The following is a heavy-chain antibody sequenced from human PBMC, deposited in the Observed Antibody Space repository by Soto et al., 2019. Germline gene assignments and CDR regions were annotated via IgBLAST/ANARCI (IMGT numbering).Heavy chain of an antibody. V-gene: IGHV3-64*01. D-gene: IGHD1-7*01. CDR2: ISSNGGTI. CDR3: VRRVSGNYDY. J-gene: IGHJ4*02. Sequence: EVQLAESGGGMVQPGGSLRLSCVASGFTFSSYDMHWVRQAPGKGLEYVSSISSNGGTIYYGNSVKGRFTISRDNSKNTLYLTMGSLRAEDMAVYYCVRRVSGNYDYWGQGTLVTVSS. CDR1: GFTFSSYD.